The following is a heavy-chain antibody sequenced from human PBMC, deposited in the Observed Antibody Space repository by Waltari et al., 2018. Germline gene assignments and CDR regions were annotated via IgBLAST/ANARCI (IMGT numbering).Heavy chain of an antibody. Sequence: QVQLQESGPGLVKPSETLSLTCTVSGGSISSYYWSWIRQPPGTGLEWIGYIYYSGSTNYNPSLKSRVTISVDTSKNQFSLKLSSVTAADTAVYYCARGGGYSYGYGGRSYYFDYWGQGTLVTVSS. CDR3: ARGGGYSYGYGGRSYYFDY. V-gene: IGHV4-59*01. CDR1: GGSISSYY. CDR2: IYYSGST. J-gene: IGHJ4*02. D-gene: IGHD5-18*01.